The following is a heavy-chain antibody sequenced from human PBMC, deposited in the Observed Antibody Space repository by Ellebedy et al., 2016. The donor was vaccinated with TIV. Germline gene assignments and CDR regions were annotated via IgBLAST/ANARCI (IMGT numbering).Heavy chain of an antibody. Sequence: ASVKVSXKASGYTFTGYYMHWVRQAPGQGLEWMGWINPNSGGTNYAQKFQGRVTMTRDTSISTAYMELSRLRSDDTAVYYCARVHYYGSGSYYIPPYWYGMDVWGQGTTVIVSS. J-gene: IGHJ6*02. CDR3: ARVHYYGSGSYYIPPYWYGMDV. CDR1: GYTFTGYY. V-gene: IGHV1-2*02. CDR2: INPNSGGT. D-gene: IGHD3-10*01.